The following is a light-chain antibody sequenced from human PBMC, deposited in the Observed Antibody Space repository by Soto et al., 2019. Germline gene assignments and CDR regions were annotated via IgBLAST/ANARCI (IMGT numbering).Light chain of an antibody. J-gene: IGKJ3*01. CDR1: QGINSY. CDR3: QQLNGYPIT. V-gene: IGKV1-9*01. Sequence: DIQLTQSPSLLSASVGDRVTITCRASQGINSYLAWYQQKPGKTPKLLVYAASTLQSGVPSRFSGSGSGTKFTLIISSLQPEDFATYYCQQLNGYPITFGPGTKVDIK. CDR2: AAS.